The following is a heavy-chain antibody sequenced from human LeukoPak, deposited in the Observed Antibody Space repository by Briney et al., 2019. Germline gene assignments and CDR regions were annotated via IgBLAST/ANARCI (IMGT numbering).Heavy chain of an antibody. D-gene: IGHD3-22*01. CDR2: IYYSGTT. CDR1: GGSISSSNYY. J-gene: IGHJ4*02. Sequence: TTSETLSLTCTVSGGSISSSNYYWGWIRQPPGKGLEWIGSIYYSGTTYYNPSLKSRVTISIDTSKNQFSLKLSSVTAADTAVYYCARDEGSAYPFDYWGQGTLVTVSS. V-gene: IGHV4-39*07. CDR3: ARDEGSAYPFDY.